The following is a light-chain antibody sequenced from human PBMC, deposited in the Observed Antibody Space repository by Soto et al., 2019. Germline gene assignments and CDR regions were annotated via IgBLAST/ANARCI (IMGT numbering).Light chain of an antibody. CDR3: QSYDSSLSGYV. CDR1: SSNIGAGYD. V-gene: IGLV1-40*01. Sequence: QSVLTQPPSVSGAPGQRVTISCTGSSSNIGAGYDVHWYQQLPGTAPKLLIYGNSNRPSGVPDRFSGSKSGTSASLAITGLQAEDEADYYCQSYDSSLSGYVFGTETELTVL. CDR2: GNS. J-gene: IGLJ1*01.